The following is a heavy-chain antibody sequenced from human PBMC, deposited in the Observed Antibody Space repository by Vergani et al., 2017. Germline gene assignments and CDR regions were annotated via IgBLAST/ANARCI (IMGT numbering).Heavy chain of an antibody. J-gene: IGHJ4*02. CDR1: GDSVISTDYH. CDR2: MDYSGST. CDR3: ASKRGACRAAYCHSYDF. D-gene: IGHD2-15*01. V-gene: IGHV4-39*01. Sequence: QVQLQESGPGLVKPSETLSLTCTVSGDSVISTDYHWGWIRQPPGKGLEWIGSMDYSGSTSYNPSLEIRISISFETPKNQFTLRLTSVTAADTAVYYCASKRGACRAAYCHSYDFWGPGTLVGVSS.